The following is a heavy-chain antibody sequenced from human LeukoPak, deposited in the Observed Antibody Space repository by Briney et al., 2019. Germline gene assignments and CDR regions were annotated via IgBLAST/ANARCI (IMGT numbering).Heavy chain of an antibody. CDR1: GFTFSSYT. Sequence: PGGSLRLSCAASGFTFSSYTMSWVRRPPGKGLEWVAVIWYDGSNKYYADSVKGRFTISRDNSKNTLYLQMNSLRADDTAVYYCARMAAYCTSSSCYEWYYFDYWGQGTLVTVSS. D-gene: IGHD2-2*01. CDR3: ARMAAYCTSSSCYEWYYFDY. CDR2: IWYDGSNK. V-gene: IGHV3-33*08. J-gene: IGHJ4*02.